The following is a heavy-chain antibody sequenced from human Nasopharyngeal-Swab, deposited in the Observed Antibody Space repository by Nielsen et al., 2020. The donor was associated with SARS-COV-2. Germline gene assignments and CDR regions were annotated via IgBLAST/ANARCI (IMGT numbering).Heavy chain of an antibody. CDR3: ARSHIVVVTDAFDI. J-gene: IGHJ3*02. Sequence: ASVKVSCKASGNTFTGYYMHWVRQAPGQGLEWMGWINPNSGGTNYAQKFQGWVTMTRDTSISTAYMELSRLRSDDTAVYYCARSHIVVVTDAFDIWGQGTMVTVSS. CDR2: INPNSGGT. V-gene: IGHV1-2*04. D-gene: IGHD2-21*02. CDR1: GNTFTGYY.